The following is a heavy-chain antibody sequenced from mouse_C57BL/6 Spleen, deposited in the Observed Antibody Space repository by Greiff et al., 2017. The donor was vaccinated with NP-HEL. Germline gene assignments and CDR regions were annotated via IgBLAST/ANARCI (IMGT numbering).Heavy chain of an antibody. Sequence: QVQLKESGPGLVQPSQCLSITCTVSGFSLTSYGVHWVRQSPGKGLEWLGVIWSGGSTDYNAAFISRLSISKDNSKSQVFFKMNSLQADDTAIYYCASLTGTGYFDVWGTGTTVTVSS. D-gene: IGHD4-1*01. CDR2: IWSGGST. J-gene: IGHJ1*03. CDR3: ASLTGTGYFDV. V-gene: IGHV2-2*01. CDR1: GFSLTSYG.